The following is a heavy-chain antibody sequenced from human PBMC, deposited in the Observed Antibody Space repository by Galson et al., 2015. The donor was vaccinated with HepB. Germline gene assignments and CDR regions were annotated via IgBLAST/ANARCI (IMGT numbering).Heavy chain of an antibody. CDR2: INSGSTTI. CDR3: AREEIDITITGTGFDP. Sequence: SLRLSCAASGFAFSSYSMNWVRQAPGKGLEWVSYINSGSTTIYYADSVKGRFTVSRDNGKNSLYLQMNRLRDEDTAVYYCAREEIDITITGTGFDPWGQGTLVTVSS. J-gene: IGHJ5*02. CDR1: GFAFSSYS. D-gene: IGHD1-20*01. V-gene: IGHV3-48*02.